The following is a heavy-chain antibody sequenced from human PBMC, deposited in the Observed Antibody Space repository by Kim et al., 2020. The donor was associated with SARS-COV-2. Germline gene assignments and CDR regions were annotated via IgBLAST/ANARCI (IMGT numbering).Heavy chain of an antibody. V-gene: IGHV4-59*08. D-gene: IGHD3-10*01. J-gene: IGHJ3*02. Sequence: PSLKSRVTISVDTSKNQFSLKLSSVTAADTAVYYCARQLGFYGSGHAFDIWGQGTMVTVSS. CDR3: ARQLGFYGSGHAFDI.